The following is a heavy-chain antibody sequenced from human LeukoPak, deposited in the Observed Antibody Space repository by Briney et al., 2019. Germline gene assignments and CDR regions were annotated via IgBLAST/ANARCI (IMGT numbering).Heavy chain of an antibody. Sequence: SGPTLVNPTQTLTLTCTFSGFSLSTSTMCVSWIRQPPGKALEWLARIDWDDGKYYSTSLKTRLTISKDTSKNQVVLTMTNMDPVDTGTYYCARMIAAAGIRWFDSWGQGTLVTVSS. CDR3: ARMIAAAGIRWFDS. CDR1: GFSLSTSTMC. D-gene: IGHD6-13*01. J-gene: IGHJ5*01. CDR2: IDWDDGK. V-gene: IGHV2-70*11.